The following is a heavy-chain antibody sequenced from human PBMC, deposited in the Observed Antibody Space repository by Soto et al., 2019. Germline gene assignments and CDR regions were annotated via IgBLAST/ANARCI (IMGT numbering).Heavy chain of an antibody. D-gene: IGHD6-13*01. V-gene: IGHV3-23*01. J-gene: IGHJ3*02. Sequence: GGSLRLSCAASGFTFSSYAMSWVRQAPGKGLEWVSAISGSGGSTYYADSVKGRFTISRDNSKNTLYLQMNSLRAEDTAVYYCAIEKVQHQLVLGAFDIWGQGTMVTVSS. CDR1: GFTFSSYA. CDR2: ISGSGGST. CDR3: AIEKVQHQLVLGAFDI.